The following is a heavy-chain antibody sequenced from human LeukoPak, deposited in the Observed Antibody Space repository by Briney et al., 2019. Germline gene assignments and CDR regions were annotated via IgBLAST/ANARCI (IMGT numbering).Heavy chain of an antibody. V-gene: IGHV1-2*02. CDR3: ARVRYGGNPTSHFDY. CDR1: GYTFTGYY. CDR2: INPNSGGT. D-gene: IGHD4-23*01. Sequence: GASVKVSCKASGYTFTGYYMHWVRQAPGQGLEWMGWINPNSGGTNYAQKFQGRVTMTRDTSISTAYMELSRLRSDDTAVYYCARVRYGGNPTSHFDYWGQGTLVTVSS. J-gene: IGHJ4*02.